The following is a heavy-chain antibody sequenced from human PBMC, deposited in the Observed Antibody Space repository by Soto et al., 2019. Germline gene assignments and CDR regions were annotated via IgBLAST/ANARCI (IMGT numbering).Heavy chain of an antibody. CDR1: GYTFISYG. CDR3: VRTTPFARGSFITYYCQS. D-gene: IGHD2-15*01. V-gene: IGHV1-18*01. Sequence: VYCEASGYTFISYGVSWVWQAAGQGLVWIAWISPNSGNTIYAQKFQGRVTVTTETPTNTANMELRSFRSDDTAVYYCVRTTPFARGSFITYYCQSWGQGALGTV. J-gene: IGHJ4*02. CDR2: ISPNSGNT.